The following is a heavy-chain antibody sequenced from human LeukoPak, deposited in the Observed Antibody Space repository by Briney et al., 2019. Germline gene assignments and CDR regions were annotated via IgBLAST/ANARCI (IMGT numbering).Heavy chain of an antibody. J-gene: IGHJ4*02. V-gene: IGHV3-30*02. CDR1: GFTFSIYG. Sequence: GGSLRLSCAASGFTFSIYGMHWFRQAPGKGLEWVAFIRNDGKNKYYGDSVKGRINISRDNSQNTLYLQVNSLRVEDTAVYYCAKDFDGYSYGILDNWGQGTLVTVSS. CDR2: IRNDGKNK. CDR3: AKDFDGYSYGILDN. D-gene: IGHD5-18*01.